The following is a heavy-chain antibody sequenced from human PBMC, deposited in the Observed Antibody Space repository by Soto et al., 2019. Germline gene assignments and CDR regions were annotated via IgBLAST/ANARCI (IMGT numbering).Heavy chain of an antibody. D-gene: IGHD6-25*01. CDR2: IYFTWNT. V-gene: IGHV4-39*01. CDR1: GGSITSSSHF. Sequence: SETLSLTCSASGGSITSSSHFWGWVRQPPGKGLEWIGTIYFTWNTYYPPSLKSRLTMSIDTSKNEFSLRLNSVTAADTAVYYCAGQTFTIAAASYGRSNWFDPWGPGTLVTVSS. J-gene: IGHJ5*02. CDR3: AGQTFTIAAASYGRSNWFDP.